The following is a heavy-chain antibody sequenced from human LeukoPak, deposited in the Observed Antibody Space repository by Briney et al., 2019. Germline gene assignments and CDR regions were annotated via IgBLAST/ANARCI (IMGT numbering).Heavy chain of an antibody. CDR3: AKDRDILTSYSDDAFDI. CDR2: ISGSGGST. Sequence: GGSLRLSCAASGFTFSSYAMSWVRQAPGKGLEWVSAISGSGGSTYYADSVKGRFTISRDNSKNTLYLQMNSLRAEDTAVYYCAKDRDILTSYSDDAFDIWGQGTMVTVSS. V-gene: IGHV3-23*01. D-gene: IGHD3-9*01. CDR1: GFTFSSYA. J-gene: IGHJ3*02.